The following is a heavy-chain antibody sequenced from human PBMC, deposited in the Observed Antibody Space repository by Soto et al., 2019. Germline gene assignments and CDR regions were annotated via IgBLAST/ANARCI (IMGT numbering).Heavy chain of an antibody. D-gene: IGHD1-26*01. V-gene: IGHV1-2*02. CDR1: VYSFTRHY. CDR3: GRGRSGQIVIFY. J-gene: IGHJ4*02. Sequence: XSVKVSCKTSVYSFTRHYIHWVRQAPQQGPEWMGEIGPESGATRYAEKFRGRVTMTMDTSITTVYMELRNLSPDDTAVYYCGRGRSGQIVIFYWGQGTPVTVSS. CDR2: IGPESGAT.